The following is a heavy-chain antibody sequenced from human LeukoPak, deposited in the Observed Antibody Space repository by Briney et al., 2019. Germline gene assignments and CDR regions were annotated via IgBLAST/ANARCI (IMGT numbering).Heavy chain of an antibody. CDR2: IKQDGSEK. J-gene: IGHJ4*02. D-gene: IGHD3-22*01. CDR1: GFTFSSYW. CDR3: AGYDSSGYDDY. Sequence: GGSLRLSCAASGFTFSSYWMSWVRQAPGKGLGWVANIKQDGSEKYYVDSVKGRFTISRDSAKNSLYLQMNSLRAEDTAVYYCAGYDSSGYDDYWGQGTLVTVSS. V-gene: IGHV3-7*01.